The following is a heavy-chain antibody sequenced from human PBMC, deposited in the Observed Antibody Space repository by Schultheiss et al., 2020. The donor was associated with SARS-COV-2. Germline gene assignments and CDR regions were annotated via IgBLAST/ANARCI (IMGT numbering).Heavy chain of an antibody. CDR2: ISSSSSYI. CDR1: GFTFSTYA. V-gene: IGHV3-21*01. CDR3: ARTEDYDFWSGYFARNYYYGMDV. Sequence: GESLKISCAASGFTFSTYAMSWVRQAPGKGLEWVSSISSSSSYIYYGDSVKGRFTISRDNAKNSLYLQMNSLRAEDTAVYYCARTEDYDFWSGYFARNYYYGMDVWGQGTTVTVSS. D-gene: IGHD3-3*01. J-gene: IGHJ6*02.